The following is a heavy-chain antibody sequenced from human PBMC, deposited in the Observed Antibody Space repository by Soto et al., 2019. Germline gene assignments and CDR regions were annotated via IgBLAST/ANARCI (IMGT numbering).Heavy chain of an antibody. Sequence: ASVKVSCKASGYTFTGYYMHWVRQAPGQGLEWMGWINPNSGGTNYAQKFQGWVTMTRDTSISTAYMELSRLRSDDTAVYYCARDLGSPINGGYFDYWGQGTLVTVSS. CDR2: INPNSGGT. J-gene: IGHJ4*02. CDR3: ARDLGSPINGGYFDY. CDR1: GYTFTGYY. V-gene: IGHV1-2*04. D-gene: IGHD2-8*01.